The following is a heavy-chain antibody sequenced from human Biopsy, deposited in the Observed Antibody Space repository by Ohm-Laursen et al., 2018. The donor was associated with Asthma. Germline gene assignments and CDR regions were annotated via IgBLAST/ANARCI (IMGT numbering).Heavy chain of an antibody. J-gene: IGHJ4*02. D-gene: IGHD1-26*01. CDR2: INSVFGTT. Sequence: SSVKVSCKSLGGTFNTYVIGWVRQAPGQGLEWMGGINSVFGTTTYPQKFQDRVTITADDSTSTVYMELSSLRSEDTAVYYCARKAGSCISRTYYSLDFWGQGALVTVSS. CDR1: GGTFNTYV. V-gene: IGHV1-69*01. CDR3: ARKAGSCISRTYYSLDF.